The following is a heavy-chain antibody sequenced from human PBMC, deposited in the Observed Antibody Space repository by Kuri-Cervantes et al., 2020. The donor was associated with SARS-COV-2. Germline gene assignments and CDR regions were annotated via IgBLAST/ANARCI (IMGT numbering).Heavy chain of an antibody. V-gene: IGHV3-23*03. CDR3: AISAAAGPFDY. CDR1: GFTFSSYA. CDR2: IYSGGSST. Sequence: GESLKISCAASGFTFSSYAMSWVRQAPGKGLEWVSVIYSGGSSTYYADSVKGRFTISRDNAKNSLYLQMNSLRAEDTAVYYCAISAAAGPFDYWGQGTLVTVSS. D-gene: IGHD6-13*01. J-gene: IGHJ4*02.